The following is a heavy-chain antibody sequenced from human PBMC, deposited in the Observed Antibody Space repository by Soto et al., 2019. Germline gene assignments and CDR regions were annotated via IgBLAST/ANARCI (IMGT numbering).Heavy chain of an antibody. CDR2: IWYDGSNK. CDR3: ARRTAGARKYYFDY. D-gene: IGHD1-26*01. J-gene: IGHJ4*02. V-gene: IGHV3-33*01. Sequence: QVQLVESGGGVVQPGRSLRLSCAASGFTFSSYGMHWVRQAPAKGLEWVAVIWYDGSNKYYADSVKGRFTISRDNSKNTLYLQMNSLRAEDTAVYYCARRTAGARKYYFDYWGQGTLVTVSS. CDR1: GFTFSSYG.